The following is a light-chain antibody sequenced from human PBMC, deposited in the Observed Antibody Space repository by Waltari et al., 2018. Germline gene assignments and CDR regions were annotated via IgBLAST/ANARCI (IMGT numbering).Light chain of an antibody. V-gene: IGKV3-15*01. CDR1: QSVSRS. CDR3: QQYNNWPRT. Sequence: EIVMTQSPATLSVSPGERAPLSCRASQSVSRSFLAWYHQKPGQAPRLLIYGTSTRATGIPDRFSGSGSGTEFTLTISSLQSEDFAVYYCQQYNNWPRTFGRGTKVEIK. J-gene: IGKJ1*01. CDR2: GTS.